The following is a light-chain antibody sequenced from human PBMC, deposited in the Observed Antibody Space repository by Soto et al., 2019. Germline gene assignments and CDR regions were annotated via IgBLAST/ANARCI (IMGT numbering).Light chain of an antibody. CDR2: DTS. CDR3: QQRRTWPPLT. CDR1: QDVGHY. V-gene: IGKV3-11*01. Sequence: EIVLTQSPATLSASPGESAALSCRASQDVGHYVAWYRQIPGQAPRLLIYDTSNRAAGIPDRFRGSGSGTDFTLTISSLEPEDFAVYYCQQRRTWPPLTFGGGTKVEIK. J-gene: IGKJ4*01.